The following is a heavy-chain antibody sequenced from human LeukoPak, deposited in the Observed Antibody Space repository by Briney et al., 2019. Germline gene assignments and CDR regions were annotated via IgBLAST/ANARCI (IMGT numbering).Heavy chain of an antibody. J-gene: IGHJ3*02. CDR2: ISGSGGST. V-gene: IGHV3-23*01. CDR1: GFTFSNYW. Sequence: GGSLRLSCAASGFTFSNYWMSWVRQAPGKGLEWVSAISGSGGSTYYADSVKGRFTISRDNSKNTLYLQMNSLRAEDTAVYYCAKDLHSGSYPGAFDIWGQGTMVTVSS. D-gene: IGHD1-26*01. CDR3: AKDLHSGSYPGAFDI.